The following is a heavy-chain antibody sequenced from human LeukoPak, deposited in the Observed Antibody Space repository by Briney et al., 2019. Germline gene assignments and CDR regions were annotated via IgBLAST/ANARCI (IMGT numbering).Heavy chain of an antibody. V-gene: IGHV1-18*01. D-gene: IGHD3-16*01. J-gene: IGHJ6*02. Sequence: ASVKVSCKASGYTFSQFGVTWVRQAPGQGLEWMGWISGYNGDTKYAQKFQGRVIMTTDTSTTTAYMELKTLRSDDTAVYYCVRAPADPLRPYGMNVWGQGTTVIVSS. CDR3: VRAPADPLRPYGMNV. CDR2: ISGYNGDT. CDR1: GYTFSQFG.